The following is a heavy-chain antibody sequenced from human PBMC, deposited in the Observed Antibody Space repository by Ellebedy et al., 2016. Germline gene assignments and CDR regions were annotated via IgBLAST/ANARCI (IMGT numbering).Heavy chain of an antibody. D-gene: IGHD3-10*01. CDR1: GGTFSSYA. CDR2: IIPILDIA. V-gene: IGHV1-69*04. Sequence: ASVKVSCKASGGTFSSYAISWVRQAPGQGLEWMGRIIPILDIANYAQKFQGRVTITADKFTSTAYMELSRLRSDDTAVYYCARGTDMVRGVIYYYYGMDVWGQGTTATVSS. CDR3: ARGTDMVRGVIYYYYGMDV. J-gene: IGHJ6*02.